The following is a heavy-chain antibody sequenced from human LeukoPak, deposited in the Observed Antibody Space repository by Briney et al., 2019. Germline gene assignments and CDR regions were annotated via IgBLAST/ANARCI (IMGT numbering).Heavy chain of an antibody. CDR3: ARGIYDILTGYPHYFDY. Sequence: SETLSLTCAVYGGSFSGYYWSWIRQPPGKGLEWIGEINHSGSTNYNPSLKSRVTISVDTSKNQFSLKLSSVTAADTAVYYCARGIYDILTGYPHYFDYWGQGTLVTVSS. V-gene: IGHV4-34*01. CDR1: GGSFSGYY. J-gene: IGHJ4*02. D-gene: IGHD3-9*01. CDR2: INHSGST.